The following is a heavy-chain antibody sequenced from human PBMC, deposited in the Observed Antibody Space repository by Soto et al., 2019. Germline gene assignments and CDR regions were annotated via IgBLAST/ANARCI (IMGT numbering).Heavy chain of an antibody. J-gene: IGHJ4*02. Sequence: ASVKVSCKASGGTFSSYTISWVRQAPGQGLEWMGRIIPILGIANYAQKFQGRVTITADKSTSTAYMELSSLRSEDTAVYYCARESGYSSSSGASVGIDYWGQGTLVTVSS. CDR3: ARESGYSSSSGASVGIDY. V-gene: IGHV1-69*04. CDR1: GGTFSSYT. D-gene: IGHD6-6*01. CDR2: IIPILGIA.